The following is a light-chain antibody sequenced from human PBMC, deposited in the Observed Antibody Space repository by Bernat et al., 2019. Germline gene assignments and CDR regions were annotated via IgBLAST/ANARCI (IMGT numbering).Light chain of an antibody. V-gene: IGLV2-18*02. J-gene: IGLJ1*01. CDR3: SSYTSSSTLYV. CDR1: SSDVGSYNR. CDR2: EVS. Sequence: QSALTQPPSVSGSPGQSVTISCTGTSSDVGSYNRVSWYQQPPGTAPKLKIYEVSNRPSGVPDRFSGSKSGNTASLTISGLQAEDEADYYCSSYTSSSTLYVFGTGTKVTVL.